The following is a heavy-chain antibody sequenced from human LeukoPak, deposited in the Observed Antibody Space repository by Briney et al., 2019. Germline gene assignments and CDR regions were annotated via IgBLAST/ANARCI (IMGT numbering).Heavy chain of an antibody. CDR2: IYTSGST. D-gene: IGHD1-26*01. CDR3: ARGPGIVGATDLDY. J-gene: IGHJ4*02. Sequence: PSETLSLTCTVSGGSISRYYWSWIRQPAGKGREWIGRIYTSGSTNYNPSLKSRVTMSVDTSKNQFSLKLSSVTAADTAVYYCARGPGIVGATDLDYWGQGTLVTVSS. V-gene: IGHV4-4*07. CDR1: GGSISRYY.